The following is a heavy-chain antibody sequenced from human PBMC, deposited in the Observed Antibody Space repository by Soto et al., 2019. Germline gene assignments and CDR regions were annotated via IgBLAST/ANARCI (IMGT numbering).Heavy chain of an antibody. Sequence: QITLKESGPTLVKPTQTLTLTCTFSGFSLTTDRVGVGWIRQPPGEALEWLAVIYWDDSKTYRPSLESRLTITKDTPKNPVALTMPNLDSLDTATYYCAHAYGGRSLYWGQGTLVTVSS. V-gene: IGHV2-5*02. CDR3: AHAYGGRSLY. J-gene: IGHJ4*02. CDR1: GFSLTTDRVG. D-gene: IGHD1-26*01. CDR2: IYWDDSK.